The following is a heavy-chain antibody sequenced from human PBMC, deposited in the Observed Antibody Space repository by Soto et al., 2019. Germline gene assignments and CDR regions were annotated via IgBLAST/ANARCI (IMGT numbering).Heavy chain of an antibody. V-gene: IGHV1-46*01. CDR1: GYTFTSYY. Sequence: ASVKVSCKASGYTFTSYYMHWVRQAPGQGLEWMGIINPSGGSTSYAQKFQGRVTMTRDTSTSTVYMELSSLRSEDTAVYYCGRGLDSSGYYSSYSTGYWGQGTLVTVSS. J-gene: IGHJ4*02. CDR2: INPSGGST. D-gene: IGHD3-22*01. CDR3: GRGLDSSGYYSSYSTGY.